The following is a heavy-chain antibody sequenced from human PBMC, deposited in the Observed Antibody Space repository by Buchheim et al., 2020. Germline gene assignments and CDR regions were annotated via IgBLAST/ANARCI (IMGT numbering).Heavy chain of an antibody. V-gene: IGHV4-31*03. D-gene: IGHD5-18*01. CDR2: IYYSGST. Sequence: QVQLQQWGAGLLKPSQTLSLTCTVSGGSISSGGYYWSWIRQHPGKGLEWIGYIYYSGSTYYNPSLKSRVTISVDTSKNQFSLKLSSVTAADTAVYYCARVLSEAMVWTSTLGYFDYWGQGTL. J-gene: IGHJ4*02. CDR3: ARVLSEAMVWTSTLGYFDY. CDR1: GGSISSGGYY.